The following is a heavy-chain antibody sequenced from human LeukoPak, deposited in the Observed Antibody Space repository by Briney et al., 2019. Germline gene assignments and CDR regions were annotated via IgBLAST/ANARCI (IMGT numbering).Heavy chain of an antibody. Sequence: RSDPVSLTCNVSGVSIYGSRRHWRWVRQPPAEGLEWIGTIRYIRRTYYNPALQSRLNMSVDKSQNQFSLNLKSVTAADTAVYDCTRQLSWASDTDDSWGQGTLVTVTS. CDR3: TRQLSWASDTDDS. V-gene: IGHV4-39*01. CDR2: IRYIRRT. CDR1: GVSIYGSRRH. J-gene: IGHJ4*02. D-gene: IGHD6-13*01.